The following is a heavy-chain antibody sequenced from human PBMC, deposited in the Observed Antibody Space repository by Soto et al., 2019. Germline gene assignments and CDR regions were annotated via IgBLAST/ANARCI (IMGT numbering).Heavy chain of an antibody. CDR2: ISGSGDST. Sequence: EVQLLESGGGLVQPGGSLRLSCAASGFTFSSYAMRWVRQAPVKGLEWVSAISGSGDSTYYAASVKGRFTISRDNSKNTLYLQMNTLSAEDTAVYYCARRGSGSYYDYWGQGTLVTVSS. V-gene: IGHV3-23*01. D-gene: IGHD1-26*01. CDR1: GFTFSSYA. J-gene: IGHJ4*02. CDR3: ARRGSGSYYDY.